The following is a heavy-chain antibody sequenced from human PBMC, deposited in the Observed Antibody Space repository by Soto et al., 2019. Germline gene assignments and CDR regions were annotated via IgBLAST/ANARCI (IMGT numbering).Heavy chain of an antibody. J-gene: IGHJ5*02. CDR2: IKQDGSEK. CDR3: ARGWGLDP. Sequence: EVQLVESGGGLVQPGGSLRLSCAASGFTFDSYWMTWVRQAPGKGLEWVANIKQDGSEKYYVDSVKGRFTIPRDNAKNALYLQRNSMRAEDTAVYYCARGWGLDPWGQGTLVTVSS. D-gene: IGHD1-26*01. CDR1: GFTFDSYW. V-gene: IGHV3-7*04.